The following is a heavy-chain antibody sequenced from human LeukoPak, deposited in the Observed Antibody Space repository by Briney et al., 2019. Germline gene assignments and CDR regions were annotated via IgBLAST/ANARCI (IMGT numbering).Heavy chain of an antibody. CDR1: GDSISSTSYY. V-gene: IGHV4-39*01. CDR3: AMDTSVVERFDY. Sequence: SETLSLTCSVSGDSISSTSYYWGWIRLSPGRGLEWIATVHYGENTYYNPSLKSRITISVDTSKNQFSLRLNSVTAADAAVYYCAMDTSVVERFDYWGRGRLVIVSS. CDR2: VHYGENT. D-gene: IGHD5-18*01. J-gene: IGHJ4*02.